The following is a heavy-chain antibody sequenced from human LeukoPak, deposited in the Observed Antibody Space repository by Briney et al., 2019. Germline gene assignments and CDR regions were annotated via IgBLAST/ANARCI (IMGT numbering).Heavy chain of an antibody. CDR3: ARYYHDYTGYMHYGMDV. D-gene: IGHD3-9*01. V-gene: IGHV3-21*01. J-gene: IGHJ6*02. Sequence: GGSLRLSCASSGLIFSKYNMNWVRQASGKGLEWISSITSYISYADSVRGRFTISRDNAKNSVYLQMNSLRAEDTGVYYCARYYHDYTGYMHYGMDVWGQGTTVTVSS. CDR2: ITSYI. CDR1: GLIFSKYN.